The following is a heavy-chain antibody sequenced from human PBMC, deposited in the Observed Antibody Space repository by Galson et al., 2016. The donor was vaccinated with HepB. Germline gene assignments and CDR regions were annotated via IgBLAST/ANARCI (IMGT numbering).Heavy chain of an antibody. CDR3: ATRPAVGSPYYFDC. CDR2: INTSKGNT. Sequence: SVKVSCKASGYTFTRYVISWVRQAPGQGLEWMGWINTSKGNTYYAQKFQGRVTLTIDTSTSTAYMELRSLISDDAAVYYCATRPAVGSPYYFDCWGQGTLVTVSS. V-gene: IGHV1-18*01. D-gene: IGHD6-13*01. J-gene: IGHJ4*02. CDR1: GYTFTRYV.